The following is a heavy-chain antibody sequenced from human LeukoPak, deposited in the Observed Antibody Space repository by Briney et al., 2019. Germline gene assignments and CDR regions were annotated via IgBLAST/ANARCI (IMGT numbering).Heavy chain of an antibody. V-gene: IGHV3-48*01. CDR2: ISSSSSTI. D-gene: IGHD2-21*01. Sequence: PGGSLRLSCAASGFTFSSYSMNWVRQAPGKGLEWVSYISSSSSTIYYADSVKGRFTISRDNARNSLYLQMNSRRAEDTAVYYCARRRRDCYDYWGQGTLVTVSS. CDR1: GFTFSSYS. CDR3: ARRRRDCYDY. J-gene: IGHJ4*02.